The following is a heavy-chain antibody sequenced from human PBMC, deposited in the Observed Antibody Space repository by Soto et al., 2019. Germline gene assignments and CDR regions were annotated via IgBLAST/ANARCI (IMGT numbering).Heavy chain of an antibody. CDR1: GYTFTGYY. V-gene: IGHV1-2*04. D-gene: IGHD3-22*01. CDR3: ARGVPNYYDTSGYYYWDY. J-gene: IGHJ4*02. CDR2: INPNSGGT. Sequence: QVQLVQSGAEVKKPGASVKVSCKASGYTFTGYYMHWVRQAPGQGLECMGWINPNSGGTNYAQKFQGWVTMTRDTSISTAYMELSRLRSDDTAVYYCARGVPNYYDTSGYYYWDYWGQGTLVTVSS.